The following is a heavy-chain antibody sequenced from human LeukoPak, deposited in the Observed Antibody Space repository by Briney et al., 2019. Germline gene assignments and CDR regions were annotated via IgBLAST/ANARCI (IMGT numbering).Heavy chain of an antibody. J-gene: IGHJ3*02. Sequence: PSETLSLTCTVSGGSISSGGYYWGWIRQPPGKGLEWIGSIYYSGSTYYNPSLKSRVTISVDTSKNQFSLKLSSVTAADTAVYYCARADVSSDYAFDIWGQGTMVTVSS. V-gene: IGHV4-39*07. CDR1: GGSISSGGYY. CDR3: ARADVSSDYAFDI. CDR2: IYYSGST. D-gene: IGHD6-6*01.